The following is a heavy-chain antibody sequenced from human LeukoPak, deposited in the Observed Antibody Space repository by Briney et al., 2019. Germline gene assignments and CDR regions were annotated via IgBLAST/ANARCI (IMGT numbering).Heavy chain of an antibody. D-gene: IGHD1-14*01. CDR1: GCSFTSYW. V-gene: IGHV5-51*01. CDR3: ATLLTGTTPYYFDY. Sequence: GESLKISCKGSGCSFTSYWVAWVRQMPGKGLEWMGIIYPGDSDTRYSPSFQGQVTISADKSISTAYLQWSSLKASDTAMYYCATLLTGTTPYYFDYWGQGTLVTVSS. CDR2: IYPGDSDT. J-gene: IGHJ4*02.